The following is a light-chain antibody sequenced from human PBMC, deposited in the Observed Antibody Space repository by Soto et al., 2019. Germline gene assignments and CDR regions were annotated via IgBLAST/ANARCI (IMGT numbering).Light chain of an antibody. Sequence: EIVMTQSPANLSVSPGERATLSCRASQSVSSNLAWYQQKPGQGPRLLIYGASTRATGIPARFSGSGSGTEFTLPNSSLQSEAFAVYYCQQYNKWPPYTFGQGTKVEIK. V-gene: IGKV3-15*01. CDR1: QSVSSN. CDR2: GAS. CDR3: QQYNKWPPYT. J-gene: IGKJ2*01.